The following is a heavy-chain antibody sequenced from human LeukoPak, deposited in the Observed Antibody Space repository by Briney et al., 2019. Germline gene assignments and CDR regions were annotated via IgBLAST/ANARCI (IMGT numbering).Heavy chain of an antibody. Sequence: SETLSLTCSVSGYSLSSGYYWGWIRQPPGEGLEWIGSMFHSGRTYYNPSLESRVTMSVDTSKNQFSLKLSSVTAADTAVYYCARDDSLGFYDSSGGSGVFDYWGQGTLVTVSS. D-gene: IGHD3-22*01. CDR3: ARDDSLGFYDSSGGSGVFDY. V-gene: IGHV4-38-2*02. J-gene: IGHJ4*02. CDR1: GYSLSSGYY. CDR2: MFHSGRT.